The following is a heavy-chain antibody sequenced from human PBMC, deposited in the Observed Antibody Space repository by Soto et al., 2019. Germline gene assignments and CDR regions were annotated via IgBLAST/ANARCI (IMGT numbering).Heavy chain of an antibody. D-gene: IGHD3-3*02. CDR3: ARDSVPHFWSGYYMEFYY. CDR1: GYTFTSYG. CDR2: ISAYNGNT. J-gene: IGHJ4*02. V-gene: IGHV1-18*04. Sequence: QVQLVQSGAEVKKPGASVKVSCKASGYTFTSYGISWVRQAPGQGLEWMGWISAYNGNTNYAQKLQGRVTMTTDTSTSTAYMELRSLRSDDTAVYYCARDSVPHFWSGYYMEFYYWGQGTLVTVSS.